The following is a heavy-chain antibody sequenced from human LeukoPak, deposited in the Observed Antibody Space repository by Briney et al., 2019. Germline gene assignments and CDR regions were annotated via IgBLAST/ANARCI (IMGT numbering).Heavy chain of an antibody. CDR2: ISSSSSYI. CDR1: GFTFSSYS. CDR3: ARVLELYDSSGYCDY. J-gene: IGHJ4*02. Sequence: PGGSLRPSCAASGFTFSSYSMNWVRQAPGKGLEWVSSISSSSSYIYYADSVKGRFTISRDNAKNSLYLQMNSLRAEDAAVYYCARVLELYDSSGYCDYWGQGTLVTVSS. D-gene: IGHD3-22*01. V-gene: IGHV3-21*01.